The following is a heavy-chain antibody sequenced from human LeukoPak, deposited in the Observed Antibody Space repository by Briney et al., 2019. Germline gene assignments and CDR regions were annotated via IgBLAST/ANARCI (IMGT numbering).Heavy chain of an antibody. CDR2: IYHSGST. V-gene: IGHV4-4*02. J-gene: IGHJ3*02. CDR1: GGSISSSNW. Sequence: PSETLSLTCAVSGGSISSSNWWSWVRQPPGKGLEWIGEIYHSGSTNYNPSLKSRVTISVDKSKNQFSLKLSSVTAEDTAVYYCTSSLWFGEFMSYKSDAFDIWGQGTMVTVSS. CDR3: TSSLWFGEFMSYKSDAFDI. D-gene: IGHD3-10*01.